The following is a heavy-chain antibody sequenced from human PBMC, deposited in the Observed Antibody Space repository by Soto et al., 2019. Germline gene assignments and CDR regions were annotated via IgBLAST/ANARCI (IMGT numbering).Heavy chain of an antibody. CDR1: GYTFTNSD. J-gene: IGHJ4*02. Sequence: QVQLVQSGAEVKKPGASVKVSCKASGYTFTNSDINWVRQATGQGLEWMGWMNPNSGNTGYAQKFQGRVTMTRSNSITTAYMELSSLRSEDTAIYYCARGQNNFDTSGYNDYWGQGTLVTVSS. V-gene: IGHV1-8*02. CDR3: ARGQNNFDTSGYNDY. D-gene: IGHD3-22*01. CDR2: MNPNSGNT.